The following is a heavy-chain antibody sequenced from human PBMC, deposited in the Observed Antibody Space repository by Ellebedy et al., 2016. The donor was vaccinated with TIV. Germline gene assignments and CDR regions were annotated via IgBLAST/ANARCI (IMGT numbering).Heavy chain of an antibody. CDR2: MNPNTGHR. CDR3: ARARGQNYGSSYSYYLDY. V-gene: IGHV1-8*03. J-gene: IGHJ4*02. D-gene: IGHD3-10*01. Sequence: AASVKVSCKASGYSLTDYDINWVRQATGQGLAWMGWMNPNTGHRDYAQNFQGRVTITSDTSMSTFYMDLNSLTSEDTAVYYCARARGQNYGSSYSYYLDYWGQGTLVTVSP. CDR1: GYSLTDYD.